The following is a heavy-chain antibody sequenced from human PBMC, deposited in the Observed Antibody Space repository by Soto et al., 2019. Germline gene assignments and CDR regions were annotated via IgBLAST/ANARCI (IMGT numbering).Heavy chain of an antibody. CDR1: GGSIRSYY. CDR3: ARRWGDYFDY. CDR2: IYYSGST. D-gene: IGHD3-16*01. Sequence: PSETLSLTCSVSGGSIRSYYWSWIRQPPGKGLEWIGYIYYSGSTNYNPSLKSRVTISVDTSKNQFSLKLSSVTAADTAVYYCARRWGDYFDYWGRGTLVTVSS. V-gene: IGHV4-59*08. J-gene: IGHJ4*02.